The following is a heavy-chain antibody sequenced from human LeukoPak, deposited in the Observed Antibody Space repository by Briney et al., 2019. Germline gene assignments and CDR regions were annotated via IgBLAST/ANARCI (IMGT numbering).Heavy chain of an antibody. CDR3: ARDHDSSGYYLANWFDP. CDR1: GYTFTGYY. V-gene: IGHV1-2*02. J-gene: IGHJ5*02. Sequence: GASVKVSCKASGYTFTGYYMHWMRQAPGQGLEWMGWINPNSGGTNYAQKSQGRVTMTRDTSISTAYMELSRLRSDDTAVYYCARDHDSSGYYLANWFDPWGQGTLVTVSS. CDR2: INPNSGGT. D-gene: IGHD3-22*01.